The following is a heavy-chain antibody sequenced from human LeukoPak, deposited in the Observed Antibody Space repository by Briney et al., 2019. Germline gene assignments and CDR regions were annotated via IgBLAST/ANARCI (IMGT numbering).Heavy chain of an antibody. J-gene: IGHJ4*02. CDR2: ISGSGGST. Sequence: TGGSLRLSCAASGFTFSSYAMSWVRQAPGKGLEWVSAISGSGGSTYYADSVKGRFTISRDNSKNTLYLQMNSLRADDTAIYYCAKDQGYSSSWFDYWGQGTLVTVSS. CDR3: AKDQGYSSSWFDY. D-gene: IGHD6-13*01. CDR1: GFTFSSYA. V-gene: IGHV3-23*01.